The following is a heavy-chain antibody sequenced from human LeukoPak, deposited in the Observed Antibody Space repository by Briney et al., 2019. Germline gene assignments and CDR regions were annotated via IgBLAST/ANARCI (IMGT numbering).Heavy chain of an antibody. CDR1: GFTFTNYG. Sequence: GSLRLSCAASGFTFTNYGMHWVRQAPGKGLEWVAVISCDGRNKYYTDSVKGRFTISRDNSKNTLYLQMNSLRAEDTAVYYCAKDVGERYYFDYWGQGTLVTVSS. CDR2: ISCDGRNK. CDR3: AKDVGERYYFDY. J-gene: IGHJ4*02. V-gene: IGHV3-30*18.